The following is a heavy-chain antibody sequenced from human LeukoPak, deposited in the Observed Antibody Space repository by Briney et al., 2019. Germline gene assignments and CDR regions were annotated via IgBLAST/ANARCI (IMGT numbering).Heavy chain of an antibody. Sequence: PSETLSLTCTVSLGSLSSSSYYWGWIRPPPGKGLEWIGSIYFSGSTYYNPSLKSRFTISVDTSKNQFSLKLSSVTAADTAVYYCASLEYSSSNTHFDYWGQGTLVTVSS. J-gene: IGHJ4*02. CDR2: IYFSGST. CDR1: LGSLSSSSYY. V-gene: IGHV4-39*01. CDR3: ASLEYSSSNTHFDY. D-gene: IGHD6-6*01.